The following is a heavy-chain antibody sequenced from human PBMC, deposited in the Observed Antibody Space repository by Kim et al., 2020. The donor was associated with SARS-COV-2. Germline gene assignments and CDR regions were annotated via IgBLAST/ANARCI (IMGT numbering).Heavy chain of an antibody. CDR2: ISSNGGST. J-gene: IGHJ3*02. Sequence: GGSLRLSCAASGFTYSSYAMHWVRQAPGKGLEYVSAISSNGGSTYYANSVKGRFTISRDNSKNTLYLQMGSLRAEDMAVYYCARGGYNVAFDIWGQGT. CDR1: GFTYSSYA. CDR3: ARGGYNVAFDI. D-gene: IGHD5-12*01. V-gene: IGHV3-64*01.